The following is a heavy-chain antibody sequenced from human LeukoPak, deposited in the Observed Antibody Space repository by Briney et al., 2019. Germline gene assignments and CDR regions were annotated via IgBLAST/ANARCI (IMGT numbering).Heavy chain of an antibody. Sequence: GGSLRLSCAASGFTFSSYSMNWVRQAPGKGLEWVSSISSSSSYIYYADSVKGRFIISRDNAKNSLYLQMNSLRAEDTAVYYCARESSYYYDAFDIWGQGTMVTVSS. J-gene: IGHJ3*02. CDR2: ISSSSSYI. D-gene: IGHD3-22*01. CDR3: ARESSYYYDAFDI. V-gene: IGHV3-21*01. CDR1: GFTFSSYS.